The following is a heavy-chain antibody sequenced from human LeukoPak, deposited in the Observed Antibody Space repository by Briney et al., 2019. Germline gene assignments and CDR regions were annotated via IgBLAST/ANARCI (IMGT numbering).Heavy chain of an antibody. CDR3: ARGPRNDP. CDR1: GYSFTSGE. D-gene: IGHD1-14*01. J-gene: IGHJ5*02. V-gene: IGHV1-8*01. CDR2: VHPNGGNT. Sequence: RASVKVSCKTAGYSFTSGEISGVRQAAGQGLEWRGWVHPNGGNTAYAQKFQGRFTMTRDTSISTAYMELSGLTSHDTAVYFCARGPRNDPWGQGTLVTVSS.